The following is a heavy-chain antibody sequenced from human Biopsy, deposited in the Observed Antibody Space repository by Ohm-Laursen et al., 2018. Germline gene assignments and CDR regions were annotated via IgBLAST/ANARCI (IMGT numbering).Heavy chain of an antibody. D-gene: IGHD6-19*01. V-gene: IGHV4-61*01. CDR1: GDSVSSGSFY. J-gene: IGHJ4*02. CDR3: ARGMRSSGWPYFDS. Sequence: SQTPSLTRTVSGDSVSSGSFYWTWIRQPPGQGLEYIGYIYDRGSTANYNPSLESRVTMSVDMPKNQFSLKLSSVTDADTAIYYCARGMRSSGWPYFDSWGQGTLVTVSS. CDR2: IYDRGSTA.